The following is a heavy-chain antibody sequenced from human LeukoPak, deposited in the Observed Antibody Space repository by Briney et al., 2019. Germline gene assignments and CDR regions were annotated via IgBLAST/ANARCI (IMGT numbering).Heavy chain of an antibody. CDR3: ARAYGSGSSYHPDY. CDR1: GYTFSGYY. Sequence: SVQVSCKASGYTFSGYYMHWVRQAPGQGLEWMGWINPNSGGTNYGQHFQGRDTMTRETSISTAFMELTSLTSDDTAVYYCARAYGSGSSYHPDYWGQGTLVTVSS. CDR2: INPNSGGT. J-gene: IGHJ4*02. D-gene: IGHD3-10*01. V-gene: IGHV1-2*02.